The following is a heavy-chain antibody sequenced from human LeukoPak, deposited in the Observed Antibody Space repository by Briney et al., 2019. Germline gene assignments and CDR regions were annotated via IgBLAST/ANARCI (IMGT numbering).Heavy chain of an antibody. J-gene: IGHJ3*02. V-gene: IGHV4-34*01. CDR2: INHSGST. D-gene: IGHD3-22*01. CDR3: ASDRGDSSGYYEEGDAFDI. CDR1: GGSFSGYY. Sequence: SETLSLTCAVYGGSFSGYYWSWIRQPPGKGLEWIGEINHSGSTNYNPSLKSRVTISVDTSKNQFSLKLSSVTAADTAVYYCASDRGDSSGYYEEGDAFDIWGQGTMVTVSS.